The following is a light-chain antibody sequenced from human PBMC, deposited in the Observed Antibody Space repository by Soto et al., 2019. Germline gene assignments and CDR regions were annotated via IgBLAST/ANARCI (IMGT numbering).Light chain of an antibody. J-gene: IGKJ4*01. Sequence: DFEMTQSPSSLSAFVGYRFTMTCRASQSIGTFLSWYQQKSGRAPKLLIYAASSLQIGVPSRFSGSGSGTDFTLTISSLQPEDFATYYCQQCDSTPQTFGGGTKVDIK. CDR2: AAS. CDR3: QQCDSTPQT. V-gene: IGKV1-39*01. CDR1: QSIGTF.